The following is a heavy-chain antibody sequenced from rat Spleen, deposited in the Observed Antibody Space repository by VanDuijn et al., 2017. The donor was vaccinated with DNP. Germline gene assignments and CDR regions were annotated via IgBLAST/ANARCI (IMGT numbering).Heavy chain of an antibody. J-gene: IGHJ2*01. CDR3: VRWVRALDY. Sequence: EVQLQESGPGLVKPSQSLSLTCSVTGYSVTRNYWGWIRKFPGNKMEWIGHINYSGSTSYHPYLRSRISITRDTSKNQFFLQLNSVTTEDTATYYCVRWVRALDYWGQGVMVTVSS. V-gene: IGHV3-1*01. CDR1: GYSVTRNY. D-gene: IGHD4-1*01. CDR2: INYSGST.